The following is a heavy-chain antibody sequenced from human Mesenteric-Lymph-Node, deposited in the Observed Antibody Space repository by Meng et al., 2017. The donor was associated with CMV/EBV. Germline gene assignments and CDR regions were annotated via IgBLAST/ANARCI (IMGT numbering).Heavy chain of an antibody. CDR2: INHSGIT. CDR1: GASIYTTGYY. V-gene: IGHV4-39*07. Sequence: SETLSLTCSVSGASIYTTGYYWGWIRQPPGKGLEWIAEINHSGITNYNPSLKSRVTISEDTSKNQFSLKLSSVTAADTAVYYCARGAAPGASRYYYYYAMDVWGQGTTVTVSS. CDR3: ARGAAPGASRYYYYYAMDV. D-gene: IGHD6-13*01. J-gene: IGHJ6*02.